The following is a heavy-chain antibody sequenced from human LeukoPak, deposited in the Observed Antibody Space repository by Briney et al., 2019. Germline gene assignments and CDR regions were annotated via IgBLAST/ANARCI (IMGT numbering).Heavy chain of an antibody. CDR3: ARDGDGGVVGWFDP. J-gene: IGHJ5*02. CDR2: IYYSGST. D-gene: IGHD2-8*02. V-gene: IGHV4-59*01. CDR1: GGSISSYY. Sequence: SETLSLTCTVSGGSISSYYWSWIRQPPGKGLEWIGYIYYSGSTNYNPSLKSRVTISVDTSKNQFSLRLSSVTAADTAVYYCARDGDGGVVGWFDPWGQGTLVTVSS.